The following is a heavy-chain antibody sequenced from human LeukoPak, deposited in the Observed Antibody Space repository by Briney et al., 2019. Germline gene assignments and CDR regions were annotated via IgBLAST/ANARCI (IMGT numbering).Heavy chain of an antibody. D-gene: IGHD4-17*01. CDR2: THTSVGH. Sequence: SQTLSLTCTVSATSFSSLFSNCIRQPPGEGLEWVGSTHTSVGHNYYRSLRSRVTMSLDSSKNQFALRLSSVTTADTAFYYCARSRGGYGDYGSWFDPWGQGTLVNVSP. CDR1: ATSFSSLF. V-gene: IGHV4-4*09. J-gene: IGHJ5*02. CDR3: ARSRGGYGDYGSWFDP.